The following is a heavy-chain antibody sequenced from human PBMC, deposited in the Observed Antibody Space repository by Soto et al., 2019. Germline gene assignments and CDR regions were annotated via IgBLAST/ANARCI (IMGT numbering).Heavy chain of an antibody. CDR2: ISAYNGNT. Sequence: GAAGKLRWEASGYSFTSYGFSWGRQAPGQGLEWMGWISAYNGNTNYAQKLQGRVTMTTDTSTSTAYMELRSLRSDDTAVYYCARDQYYYDSSGYLGFDYWG. V-gene: IGHV1-18*01. D-gene: IGHD3-22*01. J-gene: IGHJ4*01. CDR3: ARDQYYYDSSGYLGFDY. CDR1: GYSFTSYG.